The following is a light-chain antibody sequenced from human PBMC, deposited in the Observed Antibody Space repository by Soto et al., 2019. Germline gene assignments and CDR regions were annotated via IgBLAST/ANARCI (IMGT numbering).Light chain of an antibody. V-gene: IGKV3-20*01. Sequence: EVVLTQSPGTLSLSPGERATLSCRASQSVSDNYLAWHQQRPGQAPRLLIFEASTISTGIPDRFSGSGSGTDFTLTISRLEPDDFAVYYCQQYGNSPFSFGPGTKVDVK. J-gene: IGKJ3*01. CDR2: EAS. CDR1: QSVSDNY. CDR3: QQYGNSPFS.